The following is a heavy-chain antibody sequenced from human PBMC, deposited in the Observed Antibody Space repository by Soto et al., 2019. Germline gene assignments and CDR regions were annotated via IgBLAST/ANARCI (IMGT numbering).Heavy chain of an antibody. J-gene: IGHJ4*02. CDR2: IYSGGST. D-gene: IGHD3-10*01. Sequence: GSLRLSCAASGFTVSSNYMSWVRQAPGKGLEWVSVIYSGGSTYYADSVKGRFTISRDNSKNTLYLQMNSLRAEDTAVYYCASGAYNEYYFDYWGQGTLVTVSS. V-gene: IGHV3-53*01. CDR3: ASGAYNEYYFDY. CDR1: GFTVSSNY.